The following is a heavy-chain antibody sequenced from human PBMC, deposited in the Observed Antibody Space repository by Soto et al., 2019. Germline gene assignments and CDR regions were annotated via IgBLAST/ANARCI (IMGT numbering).Heavy chain of an antibody. J-gene: IGHJ4*02. Sequence: QVQLQESGPGLVKPSQTLSLTCTVSGGSISSGGYYWSWIRQHPGKGLEWIGYIYYSGSTYYNPSLKSRVTISVDSSKNQFPLKLSSVTAADTAVYYCATYGSGTYKPTTFDYWGQGTLVTVSS. CDR3: ATYGSGTYKPTTFDY. D-gene: IGHD3-10*01. V-gene: IGHV4-31*03. CDR2: IYYSGST. CDR1: GGSISSGGYY.